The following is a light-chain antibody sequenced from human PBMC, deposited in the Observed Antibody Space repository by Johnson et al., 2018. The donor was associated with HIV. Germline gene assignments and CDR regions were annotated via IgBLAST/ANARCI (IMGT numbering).Light chain of an antibody. J-gene: IGLJ1*01. CDR1: SSKIGNNY. CDR2: DNN. Sequence: QSILTQPPSVSAAPGQKVTISCSGISSKIGNNYVSWYQHLPGAAPKLHIYDNNKRPSGIPDRFSGSKSGTSATLGITGLQPGDEADYYCGTWDSSLSAGVFGTGTKVTVL. CDR3: GTWDSSLSAGV. V-gene: IGLV1-51*01.